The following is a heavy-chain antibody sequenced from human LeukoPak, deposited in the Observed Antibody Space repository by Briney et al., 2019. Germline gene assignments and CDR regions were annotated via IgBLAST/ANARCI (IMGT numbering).Heavy chain of an antibody. CDR2: INHYGDT. V-gene: IGHV4-34*01. CDR1: GGSFSTFY. Sequence: PSETLSLTSAVYGGSFSTFYWSCIPPSPGEGVEWFAEINHYGDTNYNPSVKSRVTISIDMSKNQFSLKVSSLTAADTAVYFCERATTICETGYFDYWGQGTLVTVSS. J-gene: IGHJ4*03. CDR3: ERATTICETGYFDY. D-gene: IGHD1-1*01.